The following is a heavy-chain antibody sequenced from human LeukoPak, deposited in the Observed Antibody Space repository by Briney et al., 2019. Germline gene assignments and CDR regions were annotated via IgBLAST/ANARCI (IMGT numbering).Heavy chain of an antibody. J-gene: IGHJ4*02. V-gene: IGHV3-53*01. Sequence: GGALRLCCAASGFTVSSNYRSWVRQAPGKVLEWVSVNHSGGSTYYADSVKGRFTIARDNSKNTLYLQMNSLRAEDTAVYYCARDVRPHYYYSSGYLDYWGQGTLVTVSS. CDR1: GFTVSSNY. D-gene: IGHD3-22*01. CDR2: NHSGGST. CDR3: ARDVRPHYYYSSGYLDY.